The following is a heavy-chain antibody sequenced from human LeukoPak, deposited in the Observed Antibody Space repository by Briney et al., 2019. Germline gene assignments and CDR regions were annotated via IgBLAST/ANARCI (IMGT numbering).Heavy chain of an antibody. CDR2: IHRSGSA. V-gene: IGHV4-4*02. Sequence: SETLSLTCTVSLDSTTSNFWSWVRQPPGKGVEWIGEIHRSGSANYNPSLQSRVTISIDRSRNQIPLELSSVPAADTAVYYCAREILGGFNPGAYWGQGTLVTVSS. CDR1: LDSTTSNF. J-gene: IGHJ4*02. D-gene: IGHD1-14*01. CDR3: AREILGGFNPGAY.